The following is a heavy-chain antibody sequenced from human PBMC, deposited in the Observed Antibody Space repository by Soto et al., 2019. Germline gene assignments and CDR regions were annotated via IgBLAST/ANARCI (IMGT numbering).Heavy chain of an antibody. J-gene: IGHJ6*02. Sequence: GGSLRLSCAASEFTFSSYAMNWVRQAPGKGLEWVSVISGGGGTTYYADSVKGRFRISRDNSKNTLYLQMNSLRVEDTAVYYCAKGKVAYDNSGLQYFYYFPMNVWGQGTTVTVS. D-gene: IGHD3-22*01. CDR2: ISGGGGTT. CDR1: EFTFSSYA. CDR3: AKGKVAYDNSGLQYFYYFPMNV. V-gene: IGHV3-23*01.